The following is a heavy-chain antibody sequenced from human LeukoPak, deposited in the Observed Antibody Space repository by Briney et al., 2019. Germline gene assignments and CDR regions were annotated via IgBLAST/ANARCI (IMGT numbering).Heavy chain of an antibody. D-gene: IGHD1-26*01. V-gene: IGHV4-34*01. Sequence: PSETLSLTCAVYGGSFSSYYWSLIRQPPGKGLEWIGGINHSEGTNYNPSLKSRVTMSLDTSKNQFSLKLSSVTAADTAVYYCARYSRGAGAASDYWGQGTLVTVSS. CDR2: INHSEGT. J-gene: IGHJ4*02. CDR1: GGSFSSYY. CDR3: ARYSRGAGAASDY.